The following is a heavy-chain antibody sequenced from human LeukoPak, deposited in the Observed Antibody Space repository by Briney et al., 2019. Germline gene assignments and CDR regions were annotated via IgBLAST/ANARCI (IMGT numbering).Heavy chain of an antibody. CDR3: ASSGDVLLWFGELGYYYGMDV. Sequence: EASVKVSFKASGYTFTIYYMHWVRQAPGQGLEWMGIINPSGGSTSYAQKFQGRVTMTRDTSTSTVYMELSSLRSEDTAVYYCASSGDVLLWFGELGYYYGMDVWGQGTTVTVSS. D-gene: IGHD3-10*01. J-gene: IGHJ6*02. CDR2: INPSGGST. CDR1: GYTFTIYY. V-gene: IGHV1-46*01.